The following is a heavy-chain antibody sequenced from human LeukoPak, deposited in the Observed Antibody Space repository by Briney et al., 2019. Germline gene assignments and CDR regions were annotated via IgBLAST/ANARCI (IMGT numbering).Heavy chain of an antibody. CDR3: AKGNHRYSGSYYDW. J-gene: IGHJ4*02. Sequence: TGRSLRLSCAASGFTFDDYAMHWVRQAPGKGLEWVSGISWNSGSIGYADSVKGRFTISRDNAKNSLYLQMNSLRAEDTALYYCAKGNHRYSGSYYDWWGQGTLVTVSS. V-gene: IGHV3-9*01. CDR1: GFTFDDYA. D-gene: IGHD1-26*01. CDR2: ISWNSGSI.